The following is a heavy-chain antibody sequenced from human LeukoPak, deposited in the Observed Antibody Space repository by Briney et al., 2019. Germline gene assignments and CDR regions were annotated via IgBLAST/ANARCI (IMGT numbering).Heavy chain of an antibody. Sequence: GASVKVSCKASGYTFTGYYMHWVRQAPGQGLEWMGGIIPIFGTANYAQKFQGRVTITADESTSTAYMELSSLRSEDTAVYYCARGYSGYDYPFDYWGQGTLVTVSS. CDR1: GYTFTGYY. J-gene: IGHJ4*02. V-gene: IGHV1-69*13. CDR3: ARGYSGYDYPFDY. D-gene: IGHD5-12*01. CDR2: IIPIFGTA.